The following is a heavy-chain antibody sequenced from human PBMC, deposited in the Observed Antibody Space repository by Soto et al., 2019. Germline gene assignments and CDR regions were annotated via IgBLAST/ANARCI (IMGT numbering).Heavy chain of an antibody. D-gene: IGHD3-10*01. CDR3: ARVWGGAFDI. CDR2: IYYSGST. CDR1: GGSISSYY. V-gene: IGHV4-59*01. Sequence: SETLSLTCTVSGGSISSYYWSWIRQPPGKGLEWIGYIYYSGSTNYNPSLKSRVTIPVDTSKNQFSLKLSSVTAADTAVYYCARVWGGAFDIWGQGTMVTVSS. J-gene: IGHJ3*02.